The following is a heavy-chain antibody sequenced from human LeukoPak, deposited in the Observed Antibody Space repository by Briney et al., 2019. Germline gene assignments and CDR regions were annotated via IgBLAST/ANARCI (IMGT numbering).Heavy chain of an antibody. Sequence: GGSLRLSCAASRFNFNSNYMSWVRQAPGKGLEWVSVIHIGGGTYYADSVKPRFSISRDNSRNTLYLQMNSLRAEDTAVYYCTTSGRGDYYYGMDVWGQGTTVTVSS. CDR1: RFNFNSNY. CDR3: TTSGRGDYYYGMDV. J-gene: IGHJ6*02. CDR2: IHIGGGT. V-gene: IGHV3-66*01. D-gene: IGHD2/OR15-2a*01.